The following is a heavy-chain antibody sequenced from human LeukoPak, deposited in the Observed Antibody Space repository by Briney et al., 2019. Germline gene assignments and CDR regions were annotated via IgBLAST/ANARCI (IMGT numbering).Heavy chain of an antibody. D-gene: IGHD3-3*01. CDR1: RFTFSSYA. CDR2: ISGSGGST. V-gene: IGHV3-23*01. CDR3: AKDRPMTRRYYDFWSGYYEELGY. Sequence: PGGSLRLSCAASRFTFSSYAMSWVRQAPGKGLEWVSAISGSGGSTYYADSVKGRFTISRDNSKNTLYLQMNSLRAEDTAVYYCAKDRPMTRRYYDFWSGYYEELGYWGQGTLVTVSS. J-gene: IGHJ4*02.